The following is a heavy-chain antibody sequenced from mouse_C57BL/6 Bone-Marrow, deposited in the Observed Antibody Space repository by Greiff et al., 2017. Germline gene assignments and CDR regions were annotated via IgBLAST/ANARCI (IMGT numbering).Heavy chain of an antibody. J-gene: IGHJ2*01. CDR1: GYTFTSYW. D-gene: IGHD1-1*02. CDR3: AREGYGSPYYLDY. V-gene: IGHV1-55*01. CDR2: IYPGSGST. Sequence: VQLQQSGAELVKPGASVKMSCKASGYTFTSYWITWVKQRPGQGLERIGDIYPGSGSTNYNEKFKSKATLTVDPSSSTAYMQLSSLTSEVAAVYYCAREGYGSPYYLDYWGQGTTLTVSS.